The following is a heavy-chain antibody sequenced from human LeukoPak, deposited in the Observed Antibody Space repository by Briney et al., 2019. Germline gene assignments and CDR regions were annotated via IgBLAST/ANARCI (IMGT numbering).Heavy chain of an antibody. CDR1: GYTFTSYG. D-gene: IGHD3-10*01. CDR2: ISAYNGNT. J-gene: IGHJ4*02. CDR3: ARDQGGYYGSGSYPTPLDY. Sequence: GASVKVSCKASGYTFTSYGISWVRQAPGQGLEWMGWISAYNGNTNYAQKLQGRVTMTTDTSTSTAYMELRSLRSDDTAVYYCARDQGGYYGSGSYPTPLDYWGQGTLVTVSS. V-gene: IGHV1-18*01.